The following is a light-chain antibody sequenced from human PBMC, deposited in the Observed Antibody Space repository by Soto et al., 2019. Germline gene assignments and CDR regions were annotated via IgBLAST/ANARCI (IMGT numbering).Light chain of an antibody. Sequence: EIVLTQSPGTLSLSPGERATLSCRASQSVSSSYLAWYQQKPGQAPRLLTYDASNRATGIPDRFSGSGSGTDFTLTISRLEPEDFAVYYCQQYDSSPITFGQGTRLEIK. CDR3: QQYDSSPIT. V-gene: IGKV3-20*01. J-gene: IGKJ5*01. CDR1: QSVSSSY. CDR2: DAS.